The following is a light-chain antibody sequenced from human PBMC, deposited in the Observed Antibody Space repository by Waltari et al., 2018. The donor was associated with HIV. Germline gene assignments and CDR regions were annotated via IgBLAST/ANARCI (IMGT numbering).Light chain of an antibody. CDR1: ILATKA. CDR3: YSAADNIVL. V-gene: IGLV3-27*01. CDR2: KGS. Sequence: SYQLTQPSSVPVPPGQTARIACPGDILATKAARWFQQTPGQAPVLILYKGSEQPSGIPERVSGSISGTTVTLTISGAQVDDEADYYCYSAADNIVLFGGGTKLTVL. J-gene: IGLJ2*01.